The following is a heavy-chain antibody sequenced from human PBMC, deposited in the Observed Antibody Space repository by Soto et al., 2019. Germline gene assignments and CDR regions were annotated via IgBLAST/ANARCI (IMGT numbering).Heavy chain of an antibody. V-gene: IGHV4-59*01. Sequence: PSETLSLTCTVSGASISSYAWSWIRRPPGKGLEWIGHISYSGSTNYKPSLKSRVTISVDTSKKQFSLKLTSVTAADTAVYYCARGRDGYNYPNFDYWGQGTLVTVSS. J-gene: IGHJ4*02. CDR3: ARGRDGYNYPNFDY. CDR2: ISYSGST. CDR1: GASISSYA. D-gene: IGHD5-12*01.